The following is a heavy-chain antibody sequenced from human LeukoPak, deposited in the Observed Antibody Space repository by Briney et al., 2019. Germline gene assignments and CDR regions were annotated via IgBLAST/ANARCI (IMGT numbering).Heavy chain of an antibody. D-gene: IGHD6-25*01. CDR2: IHPNSDDT. CDR3: ARDSSGPLNWFDP. J-gene: IGHJ5*02. Sequence: ASVKVSRKASGYTFSDYYIHWVRQTPGQGLEWMGSIHPNSDDTNYSQKFQGRVTMTRDTSMKTAYMELSRLTSDDTAVYYCARDSSGPLNWFDPWGQGTLVTVSS. CDR1: GYTFSDYY. V-gene: IGHV1-2*02.